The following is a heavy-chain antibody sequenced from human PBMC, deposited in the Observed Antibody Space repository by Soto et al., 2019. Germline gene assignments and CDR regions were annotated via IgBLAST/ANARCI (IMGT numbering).Heavy chain of an antibody. D-gene: IGHD3-9*01. CDR2: INHSGST. CDR1: GGSFSGYY. J-gene: IGHJ4*02. Sequence: QVQLQQWGAGLLKPSETLSLTCAVYGGSFSGYYWSWIRQPPGKGLEWIGEINHSGSTNYNPSLKSRVTISVDTSKNQFSLKLSSVTAADTAVYYCARGRHILTGYYHPQTSRGGFRYWGQGTLVTVSS. CDR3: ARGRHILTGYYHPQTSRGGFRY. V-gene: IGHV4-34*01.